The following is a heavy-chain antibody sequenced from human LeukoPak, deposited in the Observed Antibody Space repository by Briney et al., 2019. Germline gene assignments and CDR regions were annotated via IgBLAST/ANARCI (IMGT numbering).Heavy chain of an antibody. J-gene: IGHJ4*02. CDR2: IVPILGIA. V-gene: IGHV1-69*04. CDR3: AREVIHDSSGYYGY. CDR1: GYTFTGYY. D-gene: IGHD3-22*01. Sequence: SVKVSCKASGYTFTGYYMHWVRQAPGQGLEWMGRIVPILGIANYAQKFQGRVTITADKSTSTAYMELSSLRSEDTAVYYCAREVIHDSSGYYGYWGQGTLVTVSS.